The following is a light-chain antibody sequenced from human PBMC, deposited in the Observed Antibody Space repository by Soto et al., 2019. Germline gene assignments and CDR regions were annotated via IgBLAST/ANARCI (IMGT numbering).Light chain of an antibody. Sequence: QSALTQPASASGSPGQSITVSCAGTDSDVGRYNSVSWYQQHPGKAPKLIIYDVTNRPSGVSNRFSAYKSGNTASLTISGLRDEDEADYYCSSYTSASTEVFGGGTKLTVL. CDR3: SSYTSASTEV. J-gene: IGLJ2*01. CDR2: DVT. V-gene: IGLV2-14*03. CDR1: DSDVGRYNS.